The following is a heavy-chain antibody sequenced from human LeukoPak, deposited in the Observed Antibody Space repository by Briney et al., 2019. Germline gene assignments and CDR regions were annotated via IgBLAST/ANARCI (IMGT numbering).Heavy chain of an antibody. V-gene: IGHV3-23*01. D-gene: IGHD2-21*02. CDR2: ISGSGGST. CDR1: GFTFSSDA. CDR3: AKEKDCGGDCYYFDY. J-gene: IGHJ4*02. Sequence: GGSLRLSCAASGFTFSSDAMSWVRQAPGKGLEWVSAISGSGGSTYYADSVKGRFTISRDNSKNTLYLQMNSLRAEDTAVYYCAKEKDCGGDCYYFDYWGQGTLVTVSS.